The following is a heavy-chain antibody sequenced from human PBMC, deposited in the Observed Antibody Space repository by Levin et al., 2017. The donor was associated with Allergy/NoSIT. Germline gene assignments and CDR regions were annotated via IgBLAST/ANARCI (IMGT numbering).Heavy chain of an antibody. CDR3: ARDGQWLGISY. Sequence: GESLKISCAASGFTVSSHYMSWVRQAPGKGLEWVSVIYSGGSTYYADSVKGRFTISRDNSKNTLYLQMNSLRAEDTAVYYCARDGQWLGISYWGQGTLVTVSS. J-gene: IGHJ4*02. D-gene: IGHD6-19*01. CDR1: GFTVSSHY. CDR2: IYSGGST. V-gene: IGHV3-53*01.